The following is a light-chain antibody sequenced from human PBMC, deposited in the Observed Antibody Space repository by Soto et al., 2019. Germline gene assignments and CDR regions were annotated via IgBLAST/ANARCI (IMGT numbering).Light chain of an antibody. Sequence: QSALTQTASVSGSAGQSITISCTGTSSDVGGYNFVSWYQQHPGKAPKVVIYEVSNRPSGISSRFSGSKSGNTASLTISGLQAEDEADYYCISYTTTNTYVFGTGTKVTV. CDR2: EVS. CDR3: ISYTTTNTYV. CDR1: SSDVGGYNF. J-gene: IGLJ1*01. V-gene: IGLV2-14*01.